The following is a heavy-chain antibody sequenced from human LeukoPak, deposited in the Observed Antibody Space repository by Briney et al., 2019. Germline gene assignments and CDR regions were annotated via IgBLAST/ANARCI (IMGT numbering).Heavy chain of an antibody. CDR2: INHSGST. CDR1: GGSFSAFY. Sequence: SETLSLSCAVYGGSFSAFYLSWFRQPPGKGLEWIGEINHSGSTNYNPSLESRVTISVDASKNQFSLKLTSVTAADTAVYYCARHAPLNFDLWGRGTLVTVSS. J-gene: IGHJ2*01. CDR3: ARHAPLNFDL. V-gene: IGHV4-34*01.